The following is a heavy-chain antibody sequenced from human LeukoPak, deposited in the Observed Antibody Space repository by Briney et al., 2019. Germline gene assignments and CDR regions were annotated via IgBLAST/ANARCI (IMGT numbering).Heavy chain of an antibody. J-gene: IGHJ6*02. Sequence: ASVKVSCKASGGTFSSYGISWVRQAPGQGLEWMGGIIPIFGTANYAQKFQGRVTITADESTSTAYMELSSLRSEDTAVYYCARLDEYSSSSRYYGMDVWGQGTTVTVSS. CDR1: GGTFSSYG. CDR3: ARLDEYSSSSRYYGMDV. D-gene: IGHD6-6*01. V-gene: IGHV1-69*13. CDR2: IIPIFGTA.